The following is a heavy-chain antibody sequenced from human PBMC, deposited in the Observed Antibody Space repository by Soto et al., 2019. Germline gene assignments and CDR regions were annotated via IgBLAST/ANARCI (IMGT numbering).Heavy chain of an antibody. D-gene: IGHD1-7*01. CDR3: ARTPETRDWLDP. Sequence: QVQLQQSGPGLVRPSGTLSLSCSVSGASVSSYYWSWVRQPPGKGLEWIGYIYYIGAYYNPSLKSRVTISVDTSKNQFSLKLTSVTAADTAVYYCARTPETRDWLDPWGQGTLVTVSS. V-gene: IGHV4-59*02. CDR1: GASVSSYY. CDR2: IYYIGA. J-gene: IGHJ5*02.